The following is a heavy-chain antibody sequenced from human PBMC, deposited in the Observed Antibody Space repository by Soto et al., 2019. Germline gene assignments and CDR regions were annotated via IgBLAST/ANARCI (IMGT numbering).Heavy chain of an antibody. D-gene: IGHD6-13*01. Sequence: QVQLQDSGPGLVKPSETLSLTCTVSGDSITDSYWSWIRQPPGKGLAWIGFIYHSGITNYDASLKGRVTISIDTSKKQISLKLTSVTSADTAVYYCARGMAAAGDTFDIWGQGTMVTVSS. CDR1: GDSITDSY. CDR2: IYHSGIT. CDR3: ARGMAAAGDTFDI. V-gene: IGHV4-59*01. J-gene: IGHJ3*02.